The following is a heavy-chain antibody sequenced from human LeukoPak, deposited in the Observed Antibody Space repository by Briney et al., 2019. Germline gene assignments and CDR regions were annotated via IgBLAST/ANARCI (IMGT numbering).Heavy chain of an antibody. Sequence: ASVKVSCKASGGTFSSYAISWVRQAPGQGLEWMGGIIPIFGTANYAQKLQGRVTVTTDESTSTAYMELSSLRSEDTAVYYCARGGGSSSSWSSFDYWGQGTLVTVSS. J-gene: IGHJ4*02. V-gene: IGHV1-69*05. CDR2: IIPIFGTA. CDR1: GGTFSSYA. D-gene: IGHD6-13*01. CDR3: ARGGGSSSSWSSFDY.